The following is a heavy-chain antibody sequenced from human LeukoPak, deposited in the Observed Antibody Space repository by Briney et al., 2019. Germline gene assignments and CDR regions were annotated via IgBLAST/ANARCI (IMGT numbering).Heavy chain of an antibody. CDR3: AKRGSGDYFDY. J-gene: IGHJ4*02. CDR1: RFTFPAYA. D-gene: IGHD3-16*01. Sequence: PGGSLRLSCAASRFTFPAYAMNWVRPAPGKGLEWVSVISGTGGSTYYADSVKGRFTISRDNSKNTLNLQMNSLRAEDTAVYYCAKRGSGDYFDYWGQGTLVTVSS. V-gene: IGHV3-23*01. CDR2: ISGTGGST.